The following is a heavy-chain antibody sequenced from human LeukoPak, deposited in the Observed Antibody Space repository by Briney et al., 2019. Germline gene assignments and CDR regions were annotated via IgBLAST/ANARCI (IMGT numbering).Heavy chain of an antibody. Sequence: PGGSLRLSCAASGFTFSTYSMNWVRQAPGKGLEWVSTISSISHYIYYADSVKGRFTISRDNARNSLYLQMNSLRAEDTAVYYCAKDPPPPYYDFWSGYSPSDYFDYWGQGTLVTVSS. V-gene: IGHV3-21*04. CDR1: GFTFSTYS. CDR2: ISSISHYI. D-gene: IGHD3-3*01. J-gene: IGHJ4*02. CDR3: AKDPPPPYYDFWSGYSPSDYFDY.